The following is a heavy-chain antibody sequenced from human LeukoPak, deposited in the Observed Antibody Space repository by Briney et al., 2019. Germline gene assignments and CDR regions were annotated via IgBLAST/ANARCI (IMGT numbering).Heavy chain of an antibody. CDR3: ARHGMFYFDNGGYSYFDY. J-gene: IGHJ4*02. CDR1: GGSISSSSYY. D-gene: IGHD3-22*01. V-gene: IGHV4-39*01. CDR2: ISYSGNT. Sequence: PSETLSLTCTVSGGSISSSSYYWGWIRQPPGKGLEWIGSISYSGNTYYNLSLKSRITLSVDTSKNQFSLRLSSMTAADTAVYYCARHGMFYFDNGGYSYFDYWGQGTLVTVSS.